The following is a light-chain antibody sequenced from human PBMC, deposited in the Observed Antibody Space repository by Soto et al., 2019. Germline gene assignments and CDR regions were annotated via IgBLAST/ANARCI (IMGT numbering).Light chain of an antibody. Sequence: SALPQPPSASGAPGQRVTISCSGSSSNIGSNYVYWYQQLPGTAPKLLIYRNNQRPSGVPDRFSGSKSGTSASLAISGLRSEDEADYYCAAWDDSHYVFGTGTKVTVL. V-gene: IGLV1-47*01. CDR3: AAWDDSHYV. CDR1: SSNIGSNY. CDR2: RNN. J-gene: IGLJ1*01.